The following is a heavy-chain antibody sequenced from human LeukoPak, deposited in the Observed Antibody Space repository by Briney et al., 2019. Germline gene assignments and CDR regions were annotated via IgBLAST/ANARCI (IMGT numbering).Heavy chain of an antibody. V-gene: IGHV1-2*06. D-gene: IGHD1-26*01. CDR3: ASFRVGATANSY. J-gene: IGHJ4*02. Sequence: RGASVKVSCKASGYTFTGYYMHWVRQAPGQGLEWMGRINPNSGGTNYAQKFQGRVTMTRDTSISTAYMELSRLRSDDTAVYYCASFRVGATANSYWGQGTLVTVSS. CDR2: INPNSGGT. CDR1: GYTFTGYY.